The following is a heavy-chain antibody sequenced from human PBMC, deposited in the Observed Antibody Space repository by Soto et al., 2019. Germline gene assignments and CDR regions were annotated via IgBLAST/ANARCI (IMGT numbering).Heavy chain of an antibody. CDR3: AKSSIIGSGAWDAFDI. Sequence: GGSLRLSCAASGFTFDDYAMHWVRQAPGKGLEWVSGISWNSGSIGYADSVKGRFTISRDNAKNSLYLQMNSLRAEDTALYYCAKSSIIGSGAWDAFDIWGQGTMVTVSS. V-gene: IGHV3-9*01. J-gene: IGHJ3*02. D-gene: IGHD6-19*01. CDR1: GFTFDDYA. CDR2: ISWNSGSI.